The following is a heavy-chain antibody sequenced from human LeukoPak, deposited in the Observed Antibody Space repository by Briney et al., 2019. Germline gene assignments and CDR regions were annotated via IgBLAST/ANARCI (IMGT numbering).Heavy chain of an antibody. D-gene: IGHD3-10*01. J-gene: IGHJ5*01. CDR3: TRVDHRFYGSGYDS. V-gene: IGHV4-59*01. CDR2: TQYSGNT. Sequence: SETLSLTCTVSGGSFSSYYWSWIRQPAGKGLEWIGYTQYSGNTFYNVALKSRVTISLDTSKSQLSLILTSVTAADTAVYYCTRVDHRFYGSGYDSWGQGKLVIVSS. CDR1: GGSFSSYY.